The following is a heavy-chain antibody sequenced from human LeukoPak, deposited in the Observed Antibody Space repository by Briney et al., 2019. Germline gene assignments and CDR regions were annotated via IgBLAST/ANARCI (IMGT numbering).Heavy chain of an antibody. CDR2: IGTAGDT. CDR3: ARGRGWGTFDI. V-gene: IGHV3-13*04. CDR1: GXTFSSYD. J-gene: IGHJ3*02. D-gene: IGHD3-10*01. Sequence: GGSLRLSCAASGXTFSSYDMHWVRQGTGKGQEWVSAIGTAGDTYYPGSVKGRFTTSRENAKNSLYLQMNSLRVGDTAVYYCARGRGWGTFDIWGQGTMVTVSS.